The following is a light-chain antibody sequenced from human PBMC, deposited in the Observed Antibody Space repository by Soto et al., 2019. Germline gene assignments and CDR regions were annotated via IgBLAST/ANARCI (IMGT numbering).Light chain of an antibody. J-gene: IGKJ3*01. Sequence: DLQMTQSPSSLSASVGDRITITCQASQDISKYLIWYQQTPGKAPKFLIYEASNLERGVPSRFSGSGSGTDFTFTINSLQPEDIATYYCQQYHSFPFTFGPGTKLDIK. CDR3: QQYHSFPFT. V-gene: IGKV1-33*01. CDR1: QDISKY. CDR2: EAS.